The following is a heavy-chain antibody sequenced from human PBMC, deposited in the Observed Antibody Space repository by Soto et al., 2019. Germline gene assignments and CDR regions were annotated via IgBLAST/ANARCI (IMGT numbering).Heavy chain of an antibody. Sequence: GGSLRLSCAASGFTFSSYAMSWVRQAPGKGLEWVSAISGSGGSTYYADSVKGRFTISRDNSKNTLYLQMNSLRAEDTAVYYCAKDNYYDSSGYSDGDYWGQGTLVTVSS. J-gene: IGHJ4*02. V-gene: IGHV3-23*01. CDR3: AKDNYYDSSGYSDGDY. D-gene: IGHD3-22*01. CDR2: ISGSGGST. CDR1: GFTFSSYA.